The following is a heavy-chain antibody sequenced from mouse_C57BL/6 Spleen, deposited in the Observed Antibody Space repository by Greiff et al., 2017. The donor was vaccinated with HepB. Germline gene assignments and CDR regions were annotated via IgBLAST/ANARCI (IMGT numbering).Heavy chain of an antibody. J-gene: IGHJ3*01. CDR3: ARTYYSNPFAY. CDR2: IDPSDSET. D-gene: IGHD2-5*01. Sequence: QVQLQQPGAELVRPGSSVKLSCKASGYTFTSYWMLWVKQRPIQGLEWIGNIDPSDSETHYNQKFKDKATLTVDKSSSTAYMQLSSLTSEDSAVYYCARTYYSNPFAYWGQGTLVTVSA. CDR1: GYTFTSYW. V-gene: IGHV1-52*01.